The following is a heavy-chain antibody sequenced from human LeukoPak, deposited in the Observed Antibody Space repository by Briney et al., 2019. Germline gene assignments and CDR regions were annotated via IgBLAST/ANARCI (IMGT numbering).Heavy chain of an antibody. J-gene: IGHJ4*02. D-gene: IGHD3-9*01. CDR3: TTDPFEIFGY. CDR2: IKSKTDGGTT. CDR1: GFTFSNAW. Sequence: GGSLRLSCAASGFTFSNAWMSWVRQAPGKGLEWVGCIKSKTDGGTTDYAAPVKGRFTISRDDSKNTLYLQMNSLKTEDTAVYYCTTDPFEIFGYWGQGTLVTVSS. V-gene: IGHV3-15*01.